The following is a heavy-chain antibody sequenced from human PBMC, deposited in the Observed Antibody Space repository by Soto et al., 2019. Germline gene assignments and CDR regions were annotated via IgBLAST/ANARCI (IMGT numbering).Heavy chain of an antibody. CDR3: ARDGPHSSIAARASFDY. J-gene: IGHJ4*02. CDR1: GFTFSSYG. CDR2: IWYDGSNK. V-gene: IGHV3-33*01. D-gene: IGHD6-6*01. Sequence: SGGSLRLPCAASGFTFSSYGMHWVRQAPGKGLEWVAVIWYDGSNKYYADSVKGRFTISRDNSKNTLYLQMNSLRAEDTAVYYCARDGPHSSIAARASFDYWGQGTLVTVSS.